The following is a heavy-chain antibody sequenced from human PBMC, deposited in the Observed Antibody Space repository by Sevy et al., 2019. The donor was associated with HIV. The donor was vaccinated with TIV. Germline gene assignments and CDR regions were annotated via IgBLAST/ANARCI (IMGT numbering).Heavy chain of an antibody. J-gene: IGHJ5*02. CDR3: ARSPPVVVVPGAPSWFDP. CDR1: GGSFSGYY. Sequence: SETLSLTCAVHGGSFSGYYWSWIRESPGKGLEWIGEINDSGIANYNPSLKSRVTISVDTSKKEFSLRLSSVTAADTAVYYCARSPPVVVVPGAPSWFDPWGQGTLVTVSS. V-gene: IGHV4-34*01. CDR2: INDSGIA. D-gene: IGHD2-2*01.